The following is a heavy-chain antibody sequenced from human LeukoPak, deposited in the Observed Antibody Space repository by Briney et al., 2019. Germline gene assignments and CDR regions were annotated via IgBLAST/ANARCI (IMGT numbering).Heavy chain of an antibody. V-gene: IGHV4-39*01. CDR1: GGSISSSTYY. J-gene: IGHJ2*01. Sequence: SETLSLTCTVSGGSISSSTYYWGWIRQSPGKGLEWIGSIYYSGSTYYNPSLESRVTISADTSKNQFSLKLTSVTAADTAVFYCARRVRGRDNRYFDLWGCGTLVTVSS. CDR3: ARRVRGRDNRYFDL. CDR2: IYYSGST. D-gene: IGHD3-22*01.